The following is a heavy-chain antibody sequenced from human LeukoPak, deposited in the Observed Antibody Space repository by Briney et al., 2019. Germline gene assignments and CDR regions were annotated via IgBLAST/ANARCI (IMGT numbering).Heavy chain of an antibody. CDR1: GYSFNDKY. V-gene: IGHV1-2*02. D-gene: IGHD1-26*01. Sequence: ASVKVSCKASGYSFNDKYLHWVRQAPGQGLEWMGSINPNSGGTNYAQKFQGRVTMTTDTSMSTAYMELSRLTSDDTAVYYCARDGRGGSYGNWFDPWGQGTLVTVSS. J-gene: IGHJ5*02. CDR3: ARDGRGGSYGNWFDP. CDR2: INPNSGGT.